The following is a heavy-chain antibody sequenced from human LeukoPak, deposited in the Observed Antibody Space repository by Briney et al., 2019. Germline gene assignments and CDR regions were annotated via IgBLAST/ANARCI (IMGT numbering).Heavy chain of an antibody. CDR3: ARCRHGYNWDFDY. CDR1: GYTFTTYS. D-gene: IGHD5-24*01. V-gene: IGHV1-3*03. J-gene: IGHJ4*02. Sequence: ASVKVSCKASGYTFTTYSIHWVRQAPGQRLEWMGWINAGNGDTQYSREFQGRVTITRDTSANTAYMELSSLRSEDMAVYYCARCRHGYNWDFDYWGQGTLVTVSS. CDR2: INAGNGDT.